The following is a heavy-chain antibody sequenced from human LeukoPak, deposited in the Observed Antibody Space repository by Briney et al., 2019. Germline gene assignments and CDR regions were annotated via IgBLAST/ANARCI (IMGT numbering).Heavy chain of an antibody. Sequence: ASVKVSCKASGYTFTSYDINWVRQATGQGLEWMGWMNPNSGNTGYAQKFQGRVTITRNTSISTAYMELSSLRSEDTAVYYCARGGRRVGYCSSTSCYGAFDIWGQGTMVTVSS. CDR3: ARGGRRVGYCSSTSCYGAFDI. D-gene: IGHD2-2*01. V-gene: IGHV1-8*03. J-gene: IGHJ3*02. CDR2: MNPNSGNT. CDR1: GYTFTSYD.